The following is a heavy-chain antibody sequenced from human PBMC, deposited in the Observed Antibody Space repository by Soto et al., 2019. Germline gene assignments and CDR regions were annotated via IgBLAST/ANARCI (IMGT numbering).Heavy chain of an antibody. CDR3: ARECSSTSCQDDAFDI. CDR2: INAGNGNT. CDR1: GYTFTSYA. J-gene: IGHJ3*02. D-gene: IGHD2-2*01. V-gene: IGHV1-3*01. Sequence: QVQLVQSGAEVKKPGASVKVSCKASGYTFTSYAMHWVRQAPGQRLEWMGWINAGNGNTKYSQKFQGRVTITRDTSASIAYMELSSLRSEDTAVYYCARECSSTSCQDDAFDIWGQGTMVTVSS.